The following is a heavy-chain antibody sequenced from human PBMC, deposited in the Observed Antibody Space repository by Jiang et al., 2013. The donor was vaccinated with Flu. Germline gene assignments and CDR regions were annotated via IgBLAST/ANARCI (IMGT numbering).Heavy chain of an antibody. J-gene: IGHJ3*02. D-gene: IGHD3-22*01. CDR1: GYSFDVYW. CDR3: ARQDFYDSSEGLAFDI. V-gene: IGHV5-51*01. CDR2: IYPGDSET. Sequence: AEVKKPGESLKISCEASGYSFDVYWIGWVRQMPGKGLEWMGIIYPGDSETKYSPSFEGQVTMSVDRSISAVYLQWSSLKASDTAMYYCARQDFYDSSEGLAFDIWGQGTMVIVSS.